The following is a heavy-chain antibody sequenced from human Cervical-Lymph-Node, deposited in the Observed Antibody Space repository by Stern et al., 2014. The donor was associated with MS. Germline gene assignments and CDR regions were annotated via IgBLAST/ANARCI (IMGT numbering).Heavy chain of an antibody. V-gene: IGHV3-30*18. CDR2: ISYDADVK. D-gene: IGHD1-1*01. Sequence: VQLVESGGGVVQPGTSLRLSCAVSGFTFSNYGMHWVRQAPGKGLEGGAVISYDADVKFYADSVKGRFTISRDTPKNTMYLQLNSLKVEDTAVYFCAKKSVGTTGTTTAFDYWGQGTLVTVSS. J-gene: IGHJ4*02. CDR3: AKKSVGTTGTTTAFDY. CDR1: GFTFSNYG.